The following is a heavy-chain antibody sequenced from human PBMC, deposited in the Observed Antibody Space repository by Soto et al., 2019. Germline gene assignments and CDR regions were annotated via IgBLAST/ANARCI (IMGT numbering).Heavy chain of an antibody. Sequence: PGGSLRLSCAASGFTFSSYGMHWVRQAPGKGLEWVAVISYDGSNKYYADSVKGRFTISRDNSKNTLYLQMNSLRAEDTAVYYCAKDQLGSSSWYYYYYYGMDVWGQGTTVTVSS. CDR1: GFTFSSYG. CDR3: AKDQLGSSSWYYYYYYGMDV. CDR2: ISYDGSNK. J-gene: IGHJ6*02. V-gene: IGHV3-30*18. D-gene: IGHD6-13*01.